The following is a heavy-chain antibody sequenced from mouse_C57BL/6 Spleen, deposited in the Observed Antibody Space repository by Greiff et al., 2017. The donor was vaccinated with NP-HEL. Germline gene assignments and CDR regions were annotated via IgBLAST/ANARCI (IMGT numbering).Heavy chain of an antibody. D-gene: IGHD1-1*01. CDR2: IYPGSGST. CDR3: ARTIITTVVAPFDY. J-gene: IGHJ2*01. V-gene: IGHV1-55*01. CDR1: GYTFTSYW. Sequence: QVQLQQPGAELVKPGASVKMSCKASGYTFTSYWITWVKQRPGQGLEWIGDIYPGSGSTNYNEKFKSKATLTVDTSSSTAYMQLSSLTSEDSAVYYCARTIITTVVAPFDYWGQGTTLTVSS.